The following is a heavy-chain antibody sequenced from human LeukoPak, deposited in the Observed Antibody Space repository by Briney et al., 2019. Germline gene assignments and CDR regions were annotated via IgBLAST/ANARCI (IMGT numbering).Heavy chain of an antibody. D-gene: IGHD3-3*01. V-gene: IGHV1-69*13. CDR1: GGTFISYA. J-gene: IGHJ6*02. CDR3: AREAHYDFWSALNRGHYYYYGMDV. CDR2: IISIFGTA. Sequence: SVKVSCKASGGTFISYAISWVRQAPGQGLEWMGGIISIFGTANYAQKFQGRVTITADESTSTAYMELSSLRSEDTAVYYCAREAHYDFWSALNRGHYYYYGMDVWGQGTTVTVSS.